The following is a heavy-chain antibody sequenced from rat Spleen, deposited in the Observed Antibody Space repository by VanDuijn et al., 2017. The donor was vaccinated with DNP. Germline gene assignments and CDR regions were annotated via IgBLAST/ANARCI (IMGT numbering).Heavy chain of an antibody. CDR1: GYSITSSY. D-gene: IGHD1-11*01. V-gene: IGHV3-1*01. CDR2: ISYSGTT. CDR3: ARWTTEGMGFDY. Sequence: EVQLQESGPGLVKPSQSLSLICSVTGYSITSSYRWSWIRKFPGNKMEWIGHISYSGTTSYHPSLKSRISITRDTSKNQFFLQLNSVSTEDTATYYCARWTTEGMGFDYWGQGVMVTVSS. J-gene: IGHJ2*01.